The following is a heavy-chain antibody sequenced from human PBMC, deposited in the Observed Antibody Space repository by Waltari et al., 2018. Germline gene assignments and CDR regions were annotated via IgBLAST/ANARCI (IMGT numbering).Heavy chain of an antibody. J-gene: IGHJ6*02. CDR2: RKQDGSGK. Sequence: EVQLVESGGGLVQPGGSLRLSCAASGFTFSSYWMSWVRQAPGKGLEGVANRKQDGSGKYYVDSGKGRFTISRDNAKNSLYLQMNSLRAEDTAVYYCARLHVVIMPGYYYYYGMDVWGQGTTVTVSS. CDR1: GFTFSSYW. V-gene: IGHV3-7*01. D-gene: IGHD3-3*01. CDR3: ARLHVVIMPGYYYYYGMDV.